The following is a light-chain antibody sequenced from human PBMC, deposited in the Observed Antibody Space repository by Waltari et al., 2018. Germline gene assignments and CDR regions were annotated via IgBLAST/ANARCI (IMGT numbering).Light chain of an antibody. J-gene: IGKJ2*01. CDR1: QSVTSSY. CDR2: GAS. Sequence: EIVLTQSPGSLSLSPGESATLSCRASQSVTSSYLAWYQQKPGQAPRLLIYGASSRATCIPDRVSGSGSGTDFTLTISRLEPEDCAVYYCQQYGGSPAYTFGQGTKLEIK. CDR3: QQYGGSPAYT. V-gene: IGKV3-20*01.